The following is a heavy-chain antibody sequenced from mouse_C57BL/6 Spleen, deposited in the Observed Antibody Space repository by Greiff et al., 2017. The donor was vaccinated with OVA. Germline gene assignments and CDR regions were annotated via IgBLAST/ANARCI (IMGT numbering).Heavy chain of an antibody. V-gene: IGHV5-4*01. CDR1: GFTFSSYA. CDR2: ISDGGSYT. J-gene: IGHJ3*01. CDR3: ARDGRSSAWFAY. D-gene: IGHD1-3*01. Sequence: EVKLMESGGGLVKPGGSLKLSCAASGFTFSSYAMSWVRQTPEKRLEWVATISDGGSYTYYPDNVKGRFTISRDNAKNNLYLQMSHLKSEDTAMYYCARDGRSSAWFAYWGQGTLVTVSA.